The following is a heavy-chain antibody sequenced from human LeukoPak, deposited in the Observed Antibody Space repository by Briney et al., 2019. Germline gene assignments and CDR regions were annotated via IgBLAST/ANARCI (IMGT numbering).Heavy chain of an antibody. J-gene: IGHJ6*03. CDR2: IYYSGST. CDR3: ARTTMVRGTYYMDV. D-gene: IGHD3-10*01. CDR1: GGSISSYY. V-gene: IGHV4-59*01. Sequence: SETLSLTCTVSGGSISSYYWSWIRQPPGKGLEWIGYIYYSGSTNYNPSLKSRVTISVDTSKNQFSLKLSSVTAADTAVYYCARTTMVRGTYYMDVWGKGTTVTISS.